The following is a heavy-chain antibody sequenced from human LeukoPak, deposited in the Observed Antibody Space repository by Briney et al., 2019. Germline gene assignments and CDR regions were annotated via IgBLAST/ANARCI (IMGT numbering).Heavy chain of an antibody. D-gene: IGHD3-3*01. CDR1: GGSISSGGYY. J-gene: IGHJ5*02. Sequence: SETLCINCTVSGGSISSGGYYFSWIRQPPAKSLVWIGYIYYSGSTYYNPSLKSRVTISVDTSKNQFSLKLSSVTAADTAVYYCARMYYDFWSGSVSSSSYNWFDPWGQGTLVTVSS. V-gene: IGHV4-31*03. CDR2: IYYSGST. CDR3: ARMYYDFWSGSVSSSSYNWFDP.